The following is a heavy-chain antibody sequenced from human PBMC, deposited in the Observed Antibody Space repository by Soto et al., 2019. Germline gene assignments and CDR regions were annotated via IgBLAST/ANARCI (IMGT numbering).Heavy chain of an antibody. J-gene: IGHJ4*02. V-gene: IGHV3-23*01. CDR3: AKDSSIVPTIFDY. CDR2: ISGSGGST. Sequence: GGSLRLSCAASGFRFDSYAMGWVRQAPGKGLEWVSLISGSGGSTYYADSVKGRFTISRDNSKNTLYLQMNSLRAGDTALYYCAKDSSIVPTIFDYWGQGTLVTVSS. CDR1: GFRFDSYA. D-gene: IGHD5-12*01.